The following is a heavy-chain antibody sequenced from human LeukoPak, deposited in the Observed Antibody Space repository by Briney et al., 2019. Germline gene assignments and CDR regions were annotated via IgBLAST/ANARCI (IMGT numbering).Heavy chain of an antibody. D-gene: IGHD5-18*01. CDR3: SRGPIQLWLHNCMDV. Sequence: GRSLRLSCTTSGFTFGDHAMSWLRQAPGQGLEWIGFIRSKTYRGTTEYAASVKDRVTISRDDSRSIAYLQMNSLKIEDTAVYFCSRGPIQLWLHNCMDVWGQGTTVTVSS. CDR2: IRSKTYRGTT. J-gene: IGHJ6*02. CDR1: GFTFGDHA. V-gene: IGHV3-49*03.